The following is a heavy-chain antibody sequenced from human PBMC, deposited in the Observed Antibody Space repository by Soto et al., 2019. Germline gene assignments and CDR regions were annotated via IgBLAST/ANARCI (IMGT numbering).Heavy chain of an antibody. D-gene: IGHD2-15*01. Sequence: PGGSLRLSCAASGFTFDNYEMTWVRQAPGKGLEWLSYISSSGSMMYYADSVKGRFTISRDNTKNSLYLQMNSLRAEDTAVYYCAKEDTAINSLGYWGQGTLVTVS. CDR3: AKEDTAINSLGY. V-gene: IGHV3-48*03. CDR2: ISSSGSMM. J-gene: IGHJ4*02. CDR1: GFTFDNYE.